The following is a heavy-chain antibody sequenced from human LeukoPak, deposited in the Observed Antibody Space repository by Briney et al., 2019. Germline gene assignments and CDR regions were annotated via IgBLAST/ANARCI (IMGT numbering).Heavy chain of an antibody. D-gene: IGHD3-3*01. Sequence: PSETLSLTCAVYGESFNGGYWSWICQSPQKGLEWIGHINHVGITNSNPTLKSRLTILVDTSKNPFTLKLKSVTAADTAVYYCARKGLRLLDWLSEYFFDYWGQGNLVTVSS. CDR2: INHVGIT. J-gene: IGHJ4*02. V-gene: IGHV4-34*01. CDR3: ARKGLRLLDWLSEYFFDY. CDR1: GESFNGGY.